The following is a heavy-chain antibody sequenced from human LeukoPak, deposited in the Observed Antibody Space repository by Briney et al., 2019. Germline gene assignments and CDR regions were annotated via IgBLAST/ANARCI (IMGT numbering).Heavy chain of an antibody. J-gene: IGHJ6*03. CDR2: IYYSGST. CDR3: ARDTYYCSSTSCPYYYYYYYMDV. D-gene: IGHD2-2*01. Sequence: SETLSLTCTVSGGSISSYYWSWIRQPPGKGLEWIGYIYYSGSTNYNPSLKSRVTISVDTSKNQFSLKLSSVTAADTAVYYCARDTYYCSSTSCPYYYYYYYMDVWGKGTTVTVSS. V-gene: IGHV4-59*01. CDR1: GGSISSYY.